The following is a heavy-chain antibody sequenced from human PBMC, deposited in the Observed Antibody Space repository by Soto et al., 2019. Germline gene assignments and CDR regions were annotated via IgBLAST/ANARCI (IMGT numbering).Heavy chain of an antibody. J-gene: IGHJ4*02. CDR3: AADRYYDSSGYNNPLPYYFDY. V-gene: IGHV1-58*01. D-gene: IGHD3-22*01. CDR2: IVVGSGNT. Sequence: ASVKVSCKASGFTFTSSAVQWVRQARGQRLEWIGWIVVGSGNTNYAQKLQERVTITRDMSTSTAYMELSSLRSEDTAVYYCAADRYYDSSGYNNPLPYYFDYWGQGTLVTVSS. CDR1: GFTFTSSA.